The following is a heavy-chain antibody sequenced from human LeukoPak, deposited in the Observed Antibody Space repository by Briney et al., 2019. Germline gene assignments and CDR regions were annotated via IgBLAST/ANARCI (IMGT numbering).Heavy chain of an antibody. CDR1: GFTFSSYA. CDR2: IGTSGDST. V-gene: IGHV3-23*01. D-gene: IGHD3-16*01. J-gene: IGHJ2*01. CDR3: VRDFYTRYFDL. Sequence: GGSLRLSCAASGFTFSSYAMSWVRRAPGKGLEWVSAIGTSGDSTYYADSVKGRFTISRDNSKNTLYLQMNSLTAEDTAVYYCVRDFYTRYFDLWGRGTLVTVSS.